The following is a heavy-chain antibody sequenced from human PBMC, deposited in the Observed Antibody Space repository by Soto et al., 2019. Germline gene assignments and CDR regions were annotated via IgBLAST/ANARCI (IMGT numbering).Heavy chain of an antibody. J-gene: IGHJ4*02. D-gene: IGHD3-22*01. CDR3: ARSLDSSGYYNY. V-gene: IGHV1-69*01. CDR1: GGAFSTYA. CDR2: IIPIFGTA. Sequence: QVQLVQSGAEVQKPGSSVKVSCQASGGAFSTYAISWVRQAPGQGLGWMGGIIPIFGTANYAQKFQGRVTITADESTSTFYMELSSLRSEDTAVYYCARSLDSSGYYNYWGQGPLVTVSS.